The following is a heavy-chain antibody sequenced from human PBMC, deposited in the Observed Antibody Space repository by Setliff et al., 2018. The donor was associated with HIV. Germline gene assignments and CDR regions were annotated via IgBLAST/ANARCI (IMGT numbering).Heavy chain of an antibody. CDR2: IYYTGNT. Sequence: SETLSLTCTVSGGSVGSSSYYWAWIRQPPGKGLEWIGSIYYTGNTKYNPSLESRVTFSIDTSENQFSLRLASVAAADTAIYYCARNDSIVLVPAIMRGDGFDFWGQGRMVTVSS. CDR1: GGSVGSSSYY. J-gene: IGHJ3*01. CDR3: ARNDSIVLVPAIMRGDGFDF. V-gene: IGHV4-39*07. D-gene: IGHD2-2*01.